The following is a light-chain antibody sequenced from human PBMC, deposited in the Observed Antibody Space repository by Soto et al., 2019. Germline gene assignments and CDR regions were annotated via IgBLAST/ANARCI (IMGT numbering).Light chain of an antibody. CDR1: GSNIGTYE. CDR3: AAWDDSLSGVV. CDR2: RDN. V-gene: IGLV1-47*01. J-gene: IGLJ2*01. Sequence: QSVLTQPPSVSGAPGQSVTISCTGSGSNIGTYEVHWYQQLPGVAPKLLLYRDNQRPSGVPDRFSDSKSGTSASLAISGLRSEDEADYYCAAWDDSLSGVVFGGGTQLTVL.